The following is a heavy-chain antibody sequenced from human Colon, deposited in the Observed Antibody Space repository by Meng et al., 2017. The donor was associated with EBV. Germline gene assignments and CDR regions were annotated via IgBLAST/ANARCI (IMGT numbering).Heavy chain of an antibody. Sequence: QLQESGPGLVKPAETLAPTCTGSGDSVAPGRYYWSWIRQPPGKGLEWIAYIYYIVGTNYNPSLKSRLTISLDTSKNQFSLSLRSVTAADTAVYYCARVSGRSFDPWGQGTLVTVSS. CDR1: GDSVAPGRYY. J-gene: IGHJ5*02. CDR3: ARVSGRSFDP. CDR2: IYYIVGT. D-gene: IGHD3-10*01. V-gene: IGHV4-61*01.